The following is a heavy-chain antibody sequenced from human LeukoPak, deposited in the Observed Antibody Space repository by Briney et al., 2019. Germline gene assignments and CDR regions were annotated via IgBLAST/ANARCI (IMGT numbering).Heavy chain of an antibody. CDR3: VRVRIELATMLLDY. CDR2: ISYDGSNK. J-gene: IGHJ4*02. Sequence: GRSLRLSCAASGFTFSSYGMHWVRQAPGKGLEWVAVISYDGSNKYYADSVKGRFTISRDNSKNTLYLQMNSLRAEDTAVYYCVRVRIELATMLLDYWGQGTLVTASS. CDR1: GFTFSSYG. V-gene: IGHV3-30*03. D-gene: IGHD5-24*01.